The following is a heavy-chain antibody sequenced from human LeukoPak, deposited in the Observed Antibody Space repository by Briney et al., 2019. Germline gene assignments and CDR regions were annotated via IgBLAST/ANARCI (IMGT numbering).Heavy chain of an antibody. J-gene: IGHJ6*03. CDR2: ISYDGSNR. D-gene: IGHD1-20*01. V-gene: IGHV3-30*07. Sequence: GGSLRLSCAASGFSFSSYAMHWVRQAPGKGLEWVAVISYDGSNRYYADSVKGRFTISRDNSKNTLYLQMNSLRAEDTAVYYCAREKGITGTRYRYYYYYYMDVWGKGTTVTVSS. CDR1: GFSFSSYA. CDR3: AREKGITGTRYRYYYYYYMDV.